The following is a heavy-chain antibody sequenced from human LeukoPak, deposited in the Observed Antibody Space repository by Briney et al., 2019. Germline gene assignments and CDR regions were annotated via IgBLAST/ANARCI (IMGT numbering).Heavy chain of an antibody. CDR2: IYSGGST. CDR3: ARDGYSGYVGYYYYYMDV. D-gene: IGHD5-12*01. CDR1: GFTVSSNY. J-gene: IGHJ6*03. Sequence: GGSLRLSCAASGFTVSSNYMSWVRQAPGKGLEWVSVIYSGGSTYYADSAKGRFTISRDNSKNTLYLQMNSLRAEDTAVYYCARDGYSGYVGYYYYYMDVWGKGTTVTVSS. V-gene: IGHV3-53*01.